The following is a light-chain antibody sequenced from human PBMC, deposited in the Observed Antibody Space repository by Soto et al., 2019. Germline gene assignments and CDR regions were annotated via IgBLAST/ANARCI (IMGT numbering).Light chain of an antibody. CDR3: QQYDNSPIT. V-gene: IGKV3-20*01. CDR1: QSVSSSY. Sequence: EIVLTQSPGTLSLSPGERATLSCRASQSVSSSYLAWYQQKPGQAPRLLIYGASNRATGIPARFSGSGSGTEFTLTISRLEPEDFAVYYCQQYDNSPITFGQGTRLEIK. CDR2: GAS. J-gene: IGKJ5*01.